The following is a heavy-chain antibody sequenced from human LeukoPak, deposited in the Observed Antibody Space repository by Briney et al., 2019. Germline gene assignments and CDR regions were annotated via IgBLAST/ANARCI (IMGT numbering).Heavy chain of an antibody. CDR3: AAGMGSQSGFDY. V-gene: IGHV1-8*01. J-gene: IGHJ4*02. CDR1: GYTFTSYD. D-gene: IGHD1-26*01. Sequence: ASVKVSCKASGYTFTSYDINWVRQATGQGLEWMGWMNPNSDNTGYAQKFQGRVTMTRNTSISTAYMELSSLRSEDTAVYYCAAGMGSQSGFDYWGQGTLVTVSS. CDR2: MNPNSDNT.